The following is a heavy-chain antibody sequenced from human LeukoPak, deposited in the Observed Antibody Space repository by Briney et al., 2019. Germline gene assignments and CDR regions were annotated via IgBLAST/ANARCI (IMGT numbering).Heavy chain of an antibody. J-gene: IGHJ6*03. V-gene: IGHV3-74*01. CDR1: GFTFSSYW. D-gene: IGHD2-8*02. Sequence: GGSLRLSCAASGFTFSSYWMHWVRQAPGKGLVWVSRINSDGSSTSYADSVKGRFTISRDNAKNTLYLQMNSLRAEDTAVYYCAMGGVAAIGLPNDYYYYYMDVWGKGTTVTVSS. CDR2: INSDGSST. CDR3: AMGGVAAIGLPNDYYYYYMDV.